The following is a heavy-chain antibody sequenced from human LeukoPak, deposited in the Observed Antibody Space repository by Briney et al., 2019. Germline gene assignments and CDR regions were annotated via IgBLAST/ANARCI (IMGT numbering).Heavy chain of an antibody. J-gene: IGHJ4*02. CDR1: GYTFIIYG. CDR2: ISASNAKA. D-gene: IGHD3-22*01. V-gene: IGHV1-18*01. Sequence: ASVNLSFKASGYTFIIYGISWVRQAPGQGPEWLGWISASNAKANYAQNFQGRVTMTTDTSTSTAYMELRSLRSDDTAVYYCAREEDSSGPPDYWGQGTLVTVSS. CDR3: AREEDSSGPPDY.